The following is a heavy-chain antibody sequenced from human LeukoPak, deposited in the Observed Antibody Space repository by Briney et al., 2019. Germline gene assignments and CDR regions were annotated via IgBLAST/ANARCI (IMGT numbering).Heavy chain of an antibody. CDR3: ATEGGLGLGENWFDP. Sequence: ASVRVSCKVSGFDFITSVIHWVRQPRGQRLEYIGGIIVGSGSTNYAQSFQERVTMTRDTSASTANLELSRLTSEDTAVYYCATEGGLGLGENWFDPWGQGTLVTVSS. CDR2: IIVGSGST. J-gene: IGHJ5*02. D-gene: IGHD3/OR15-3a*01. CDR1: GFDFITSV. V-gene: IGHV1-58*02.